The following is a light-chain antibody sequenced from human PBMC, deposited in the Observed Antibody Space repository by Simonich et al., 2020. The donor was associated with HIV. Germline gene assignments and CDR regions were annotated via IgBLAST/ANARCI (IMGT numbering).Light chain of an antibody. CDR3: QQYGSSPVT. CDR2: WAS. J-gene: IGKJ4*01. Sequence: DIVMTQSPDSLAVSLGERATINCKSSQSVLYSSNNKNYLAWYQQKPGQPPKLLIYWASTREYGVPDRFSGSGSGTDFTLTISRLEPEDFAVYYCQQYGSSPVTFGGGTKVEIK. CDR1: QSVLYSSNNKNY. V-gene: IGKV4-1*01.